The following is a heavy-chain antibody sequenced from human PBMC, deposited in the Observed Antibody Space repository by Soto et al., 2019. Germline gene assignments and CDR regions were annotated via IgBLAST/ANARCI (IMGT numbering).Heavy chain of an antibody. CDR1: GFAFSSYS. CDR2: ISSSSSYI. Sequence: GSLRLSCAASGFAFSSYSMNWVRQAPLKGLEWVSSISSSSSYIYYADSVKGRFTISRDNAKNSLYLQMNSLRAEDTAVYYCARGPNYYGSGRSQSYYYGMDVWGQGTTVTVSS. V-gene: IGHV3-21*01. D-gene: IGHD3-10*01. J-gene: IGHJ6*02. CDR3: ARGPNYYGSGRSQSYYYGMDV.